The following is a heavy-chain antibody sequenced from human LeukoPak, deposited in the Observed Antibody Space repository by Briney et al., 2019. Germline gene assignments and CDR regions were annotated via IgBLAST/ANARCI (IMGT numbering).Heavy chain of an antibody. V-gene: IGHV4-59*07. CDR1: GGSISIYY. D-gene: IGHD6-13*01. CDR3: ARTGPYSSSWPWWYFDL. Sequence: PADTLSLICTLSGGSISIYYWSWIRHPPRKGLEWIGYDYSSRSTNSNPSHESRVTISVVSSTNQFSLKLSSVTAADTAVYYCARTGPYSSSWPWWYFDLWGRGTLVTVSS. J-gene: IGHJ2*01. CDR2: DYSSRST.